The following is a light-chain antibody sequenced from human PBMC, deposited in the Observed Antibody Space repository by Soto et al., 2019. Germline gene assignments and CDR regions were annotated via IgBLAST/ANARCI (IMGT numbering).Light chain of an antibody. Sequence: EIVLTQSPGTLSLSPGERATLSCRASQSINSNYLAWYQLKPGQAPRLLIYGASIRATAIPDRFSGSVSGTDVTLTISRLDPEDFAVYFCQQYSTSPRTFGQGTKVEIK. CDR2: GAS. CDR3: QQYSTSPRT. J-gene: IGKJ1*01. V-gene: IGKV3-20*01. CDR1: QSINSNY.